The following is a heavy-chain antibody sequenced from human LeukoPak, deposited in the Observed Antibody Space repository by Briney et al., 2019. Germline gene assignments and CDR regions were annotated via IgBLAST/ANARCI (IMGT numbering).Heavy chain of an antibody. J-gene: IGHJ4*02. CDR3: ARVAAAGILIDY. V-gene: IGHV4-31*03. CDR1: GGSISSGGYY. Sequence: PSETLSLTCTVSGGSISSGGYYWSWIRQHPGKGLEWIGYIYYSGSTYYNPSLKSRVTISVDTSKNQFSLKLSSVTAADTAVYYCARVAAAGILIDYRGQGTLVTVSS. D-gene: IGHD6-13*01. CDR2: IYYSGST.